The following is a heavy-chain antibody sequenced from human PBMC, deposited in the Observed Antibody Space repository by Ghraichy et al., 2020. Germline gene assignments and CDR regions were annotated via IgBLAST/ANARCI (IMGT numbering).Heavy chain of an antibody. CDR1: GGSISSSSYY. CDR2: IYYSGST. Sequence: SETLSLTCTVSGGSISSSSYYWGWIRQPPGKGLEWIGSIYYSGSTYYNPSLKSRVTISVDTSKNQFSLKLSSVTAADTAVYYCARLERFQLGLDYWGQGTRVTVSS. D-gene: IGHD7-27*01. V-gene: IGHV4-39*01. J-gene: IGHJ4*02. CDR3: ARLERFQLGLDY.